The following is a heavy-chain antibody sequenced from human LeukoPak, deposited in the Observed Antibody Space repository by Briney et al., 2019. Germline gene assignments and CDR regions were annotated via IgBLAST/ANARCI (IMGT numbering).Heavy chain of an antibody. D-gene: IGHD3-9*01. CDR2: IYSGGST. CDR3: ARDLGVRYFDWFVDYYGMDV. J-gene: IGHJ6*02. CDR1: GFTVSSNY. V-gene: IGHV3-66*01. Sequence: GGSLRLFCAASGFTVSSNYMSWVRQAPGKALEWVSVIYSGGSTYYADSVKGRFTISRDNSKNTLYLQMNSLRAEDTVVYYCARDLGVRYFDWFVDYYGMDVWGQGTMVTVSS.